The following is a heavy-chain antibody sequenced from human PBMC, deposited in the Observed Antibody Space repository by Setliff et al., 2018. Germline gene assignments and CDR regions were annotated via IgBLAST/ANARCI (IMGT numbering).Heavy chain of an antibody. V-gene: IGHV3-23*01. CDR3: FGAGTCSY. D-gene: IGHD3-16*01. Sequence: GGSLRLSCATSGFIFANYAMHWVRQSPGKGLEWVAAISGSGGATYYADSVKARFIISRDNAKNSLSLQMNSLRTEDTAVYYCFGAGTCSYWGQGTRVTVSS. J-gene: IGHJ4*02. CDR1: GFIFANYA. CDR2: ISGSGGAT.